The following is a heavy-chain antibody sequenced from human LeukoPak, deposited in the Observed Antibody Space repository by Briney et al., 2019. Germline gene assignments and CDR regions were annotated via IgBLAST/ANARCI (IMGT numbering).Heavy chain of an antibody. CDR2: IRYDGSNK. V-gene: IGHV3-30*02. D-gene: IGHD1-26*01. J-gene: IGHJ4*02. Sequence: PGGSLRLSCAASGFTFSSYGMHWVRQAPGKGLEWVAFIRYDGSNKYYADSVKGRFTISRDNSKNTLCLQMNSLRAEDTAVYYCAKDKRVVGATTGPYYFDYWGQGTLVTVSS. CDR3: AKDKRVVGATTGPYYFDY. CDR1: GFTFSSYG.